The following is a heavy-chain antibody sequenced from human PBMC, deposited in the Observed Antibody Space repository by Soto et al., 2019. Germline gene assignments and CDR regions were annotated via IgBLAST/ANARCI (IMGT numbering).Heavy chain of an antibody. Sequence: QIHLVQSGAEMRKPGSSVKISCKASGGTFSNYAISWVRQAPGQGLEWMGGITPIFDTTNYAQKFQGRPTITADTSTSTAYMEPSGLRPDDTATYFGALYPNSLNNWFDPWGQRTLVTVSS. V-gene: IGHV1-69*06. CDR3: ALYPNSLNNWFDP. J-gene: IGHJ5*02. CDR2: ITPIFDTT. CDR1: GGTFSNYA. D-gene: IGHD2-15*01.